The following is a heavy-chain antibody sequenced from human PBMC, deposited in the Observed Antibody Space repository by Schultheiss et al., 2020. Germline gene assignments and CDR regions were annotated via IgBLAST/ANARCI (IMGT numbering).Heavy chain of an antibody. CDR3: ARHLYGDPNHYYYYYGIDV. J-gene: IGHJ6*02. D-gene: IGHD4-17*01. Sequence: SETLSLTCTVSGGSISSSSYYWGCIRQPPGKGLEWIGNIHYSGSTYYNPSLKSRVTISVDTSNNQFSLKVSSVTAADTAVYYCARHLYGDPNHYYYYYGIDVWGQGATVTVSS. CDR2: IHYSGST. V-gene: IGHV4-39*01. CDR1: GGSISSSSYY.